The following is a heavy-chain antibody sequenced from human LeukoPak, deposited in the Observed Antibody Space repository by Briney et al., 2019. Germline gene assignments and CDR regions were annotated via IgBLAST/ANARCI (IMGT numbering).Heavy chain of an antibody. CDR2: INSDGGST. J-gene: IGHJ4*02. CDR3: ARTIEAVIAPFDY. D-gene: IGHD3-16*02. CDR1: GFTFSSYW. Sequence: PGGSLRLSCTASGFTFSSYWMHWVRQAPGKGLVWVSRINSDGGSTSSADSVKGRFTISRDNAKNTLYLQMNSLRAEDTAVYYCARTIEAVIAPFDYWGQGTLVTVSS. V-gene: IGHV3-74*01.